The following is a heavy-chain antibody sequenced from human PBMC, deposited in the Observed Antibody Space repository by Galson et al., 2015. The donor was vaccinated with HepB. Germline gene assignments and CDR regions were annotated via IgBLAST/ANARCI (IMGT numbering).Heavy chain of an antibody. CDR3: ARDLRWEHNPYMDV. D-gene: IGHD1-26*01. V-gene: IGHV7-4-1*02. Sequence: SVKVSCKASGYTFTSYAMNWVRQAPGQGLEWMGWINTNTGNPTYAQGFTGRFVFSLDTSVSTAYLQISSLKAEDTAVYYCARDLRWEHNPYMDVWGKGTTVTVSS. CDR1: GYTFTSYA. CDR2: INTNTGNP. J-gene: IGHJ6*03.